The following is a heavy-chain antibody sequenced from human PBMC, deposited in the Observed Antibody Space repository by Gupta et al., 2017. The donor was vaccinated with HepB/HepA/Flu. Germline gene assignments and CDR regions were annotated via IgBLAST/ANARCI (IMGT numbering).Heavy chain of an antibody. CDR1: GFTFSSYA. CDR3: AKDQGVPAAQNSYYYYGMDV. V-gene: IGHV3-23*01. CDR2: ISGSGGST. D-gene: IGHD2-2*01. Sequence: EVQLLESGGGLVQPGGSLRLSCAASGFTFSSYAMSWVRQAPGKGLEWVSAISGSGGSTYYADSVKGRFTIARDNSKNTLYLQMNSLRAEDTAVYYCAKDQGVPAAQNSYYYYGMDVWGQGTTVTVSS. J-gene: IGHJ6*02.